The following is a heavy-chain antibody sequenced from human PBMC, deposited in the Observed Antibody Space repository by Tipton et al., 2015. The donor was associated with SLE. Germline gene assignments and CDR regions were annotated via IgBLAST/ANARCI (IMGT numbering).Heavy chain of an antibody. CDR1: GGSFSGYY. Sequence: TLSLTCAVYGGSFSGYYWSWIRQPPGKGLEWIGEINHSGSTNYNPSPKSRVTISVDTSKNQFSLKLSSVTAADTAVYYCARHGKARSSSWYVNYFQHWGQGTLVTVSS. CDR3: ARHGKARSSSWYVNYFQH. V-gene: IGHV4-34*01. D-gene: IGHD6-13*01. J-gene: IGHJ1*01. CDR2: INHSGST.